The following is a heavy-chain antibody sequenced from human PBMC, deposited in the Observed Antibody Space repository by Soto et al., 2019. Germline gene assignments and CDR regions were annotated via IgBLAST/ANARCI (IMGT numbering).Heavy chain of an antibody. CDR3: ARDLSVERTTVWGDYYYYYGMDV. V-gene: IGHV3-53*01. D-gene: IGHD3-16*01. Sequence: GSLRLSCAASGFTVSSNYMSWVRQAPGKGLEWVSVIYSGGSTYYADSVKGRFTISRDNSKNTLYLQMNSLRAEDTAVYYCARDLSVERTTVWGDYYYYYGMDVWGQGTTVTVSS. J-gene: IGHJ6*02. CDR1: GFTVSSNY. CDR2: IYSGGST.